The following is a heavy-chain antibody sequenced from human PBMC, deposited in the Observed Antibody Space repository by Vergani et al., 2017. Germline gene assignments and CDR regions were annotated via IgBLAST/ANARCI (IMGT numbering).Heavy chain of an antibody. Sequence: QVQLVASGGGVVQPGGSLRLSCAASGFSFSSFGMHWVRQAPGKGLEWVTFIRYDGSNKYYADSVKGRFTISRDNSKNTVYLQMNSLRTGDTAVYYCAKDVLAYGSGSWYYWGRGTLVTVSS. J-gene: IGHJ4*02. CDR2: IRYDGSNK. V-gene: IGHV3-30*02. CDR1: GFSFSSFG. CDR3: AKDVLAYGSGSWYY. D-gene: IGHD3-10*01.